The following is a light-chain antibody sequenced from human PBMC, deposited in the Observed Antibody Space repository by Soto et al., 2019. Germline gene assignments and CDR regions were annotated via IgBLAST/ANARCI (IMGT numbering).Light chain of an antibody. CDR1: SSNIGSNT. Sequence: QAVLTQPPSASGTPGQRVTISCSGGSSNIGSNTVNWYQQLPGTAPKLFIYIDNQPPSGVPDRITGSKSGTSASLAIAGLQSDDEADDDCAAWDDSLNGPVFGGGTQLTVL. CDR3: AAWDDSLNGPV. CDR2: IDN. V-gene: IGLV1-44*01. J-gene: IGLJ2*01.